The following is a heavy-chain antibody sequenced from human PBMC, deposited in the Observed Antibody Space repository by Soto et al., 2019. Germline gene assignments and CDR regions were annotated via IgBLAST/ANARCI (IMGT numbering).Heavy chain of an antibody. D-gene: IGHD3-10*01. V-gene: IGHV1-18*01. CDR2: ISAYNGNT. Sequence: QVQLVQSGAEVKKPGASVKVSCKASGYTFTSYGFSWVRQAPGQGLEWMGWISAYNGNTNYAQKFQGRVTMTTDTSTRTAYMELRSLRSDDTAVYYCARERALWFGEQEYFQHWGQGTLVTVSS. CDR1: GYTFTSYG. J-gene: IGHJ1*01. CDR3: ARERALWFGEQEYFQH.